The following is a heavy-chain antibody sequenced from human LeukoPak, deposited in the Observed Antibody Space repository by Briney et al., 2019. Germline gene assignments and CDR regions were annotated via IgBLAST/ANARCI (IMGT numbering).Heavy chain of an antibody. CDR1: GYTFTGYY. CDR2: INPNSGGT. J-gene: IGHJ4*02. D-gene: IGHD3-16*02. Sequence: ASVKVSCKASGYTFTGYYMHWVRQAPGQGLEWMGWINPNSGGTNYAQKFQGRVTMTRDTSISTAYMELSRLRSDDTAVYYCARDLSRDDYVWGSYRYIFDYWGQGTLVTVSS. CDR3: ARDLSRDDYVWGSYRYIFDY. V-gene: IGHV1-2*02.